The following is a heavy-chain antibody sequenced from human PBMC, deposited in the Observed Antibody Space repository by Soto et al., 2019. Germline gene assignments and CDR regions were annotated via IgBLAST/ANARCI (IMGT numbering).Heavy chain of an antibody. Sequence: EVQLVESGGGVVKPGGSRRLSCSASGFTFSIYGMNWVRQAPGKGLEWVSTITSGGGYIYYADSVKGRFTISRDDAKNSLYLQLNNLTVEDTAVSYCARDQAVVVGNDAFDVWGQGTMVTVSS. J-gene: IGHJ3*01. CDR1: GFTFSIYG. D-gene: IGHD2-15*01. V-gene: IGHV3-21*01. CDR3: ARDQAVVVGNDAFDV. CDR2: ITSGGGYI.